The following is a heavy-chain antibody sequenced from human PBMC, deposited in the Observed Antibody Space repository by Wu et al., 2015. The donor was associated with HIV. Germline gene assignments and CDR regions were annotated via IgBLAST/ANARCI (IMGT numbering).Heavy chain of an antibody. J-gene: IGHJ5*02. V-gene: IGHV1-18*01. CDR1: GYTFTSYG. D-gene: IGHD3-16*01. CDR3: ARDWGGXPFRFDP. Sequence: QVQLVQSGAEMKKPGASVKVSCKASGYTFTSYGISWVRQAPGQGLEWMGWISTYNGKTTMHRSSKGRVTMTTDTSTSTVYMELRSLRSDDTAVYYCARDWGGXPFRFDPWGQGTLVTVSS. CDR2: ISTYNGKT.